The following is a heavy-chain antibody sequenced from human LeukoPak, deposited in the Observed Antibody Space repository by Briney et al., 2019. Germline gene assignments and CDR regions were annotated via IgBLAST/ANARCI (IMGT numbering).Heavy chain of an antibody. Sequence: GGSLRLSCAASGFTFDDYAMHWVRQVPGKGLEWVSLITGDGVTTYYADSVKGRFTMSRDNSKNSLYVQMNSLRTEDTALYYCARAGSTSCYVCWFDPWGQGTLVTVSS. CDR2: ITGDGVTT. CDR3: ARAGSTSCYVCWFDP. V-gene: IGHV3-43*02. CDR1: GFTFDDYA. D-gene: IGHD2-2*01. J-gene: IGHJ5*02.